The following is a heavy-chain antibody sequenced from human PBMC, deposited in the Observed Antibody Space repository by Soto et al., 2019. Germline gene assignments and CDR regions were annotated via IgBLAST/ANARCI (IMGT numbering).Heavy chain of an antibody. D-gene: IGHD1-1*01. J-gene: IGHJ5*02. V-gene: IGHV4-34*02. CDR3: SRENDAYKGGRT. CDR2: IHPSGST. Sequence: QVQLQQWGAGLLKPSETLSLTCAVYDGSLSDDYYTWTRQSPGKGLEWIGEIHPSGSTYYNPFLKTRVTLSQDTSKKQFSISLISVTAADTGEYCCSRENDAYKGGRTWGQGTLVTVSS. CDR1: DGSLSDDY.